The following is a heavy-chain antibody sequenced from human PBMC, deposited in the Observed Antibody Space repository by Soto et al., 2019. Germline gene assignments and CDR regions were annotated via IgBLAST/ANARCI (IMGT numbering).Heavy chain of an antibody. Sequence: GGSLRLSCAASGFTFSDYYMSWIRQAPGKGLEWVSYISSSGSTIYYADSVKGRFTISRDNAKNSLYLQMNSLRAEDTAVYYYARRYCISTSCYDYYGMDVWGQGTKVTVSS. J-gene: IGHJ6*02. D-gene: IGHD2-2*01. CDR3: ARRYCISTSCYDYYGMDV. CDR2: ISSSGSTI. V-gene: IGHV3-11*01. CDR1: GFTFSDYY.